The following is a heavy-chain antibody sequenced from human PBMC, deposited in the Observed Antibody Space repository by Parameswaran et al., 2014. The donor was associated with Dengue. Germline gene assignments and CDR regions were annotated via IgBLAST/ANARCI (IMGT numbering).Heavy chain of an antibody. CDR2: ISSSSSYI. CDR3: ARTHYDILTGDLYYFDY. Sequence: VRQAPGKGLEWVSSISSSSSYIYYADSVKGRFTISRDNAKNSLYLQMNSLRAEDTAVYYCARTHYDILTGDLYYFDYWGQGTLVTVSS. V-gene: IGHV3-21*01. D-gene: IGHD3-9*01. J-gene: IGHJ4*02.